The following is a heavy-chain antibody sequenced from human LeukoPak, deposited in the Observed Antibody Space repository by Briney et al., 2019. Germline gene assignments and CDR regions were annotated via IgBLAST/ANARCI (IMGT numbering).Heavy chain of an antibody. V-gene: IGHV3-53*04. CDR2: IYGGGST. Sequence: PGGSLRLSCAASGFIVSSYYMTWVRQAPGKGLEWVSVIYGGGSTYYAESVKGRFTISRHNSKNTVYLQMNSLRPEDTAVYYCARDMTFYGMDVWGQGTTVTVSS. CDR1: GFIVSSYY. J-gene: IGHJ6*02. CDR3: ARDMTFYGMDV.